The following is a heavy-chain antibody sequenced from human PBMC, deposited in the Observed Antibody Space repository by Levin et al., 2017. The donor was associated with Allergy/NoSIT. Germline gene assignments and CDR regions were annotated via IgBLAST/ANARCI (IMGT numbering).Heavy chain of an antibody. J-gene: IGHJ6*02. CDR1: GINLSTYG. D-gene: IGHD3-22*01. CDR2: ISYDGTNK. V-gene: IGHV3-30*18. Sequence: GGSLRLSCAGSGINLSTYGMHWVRQAPGKGLEWVAVISYDGTNKYYVDSVRGRFTISRDNAKNTLYLQMNSLIPEDTAVYYCAKDRAENCESCGQTVSYFYFYGMDVWGQGTTVTVSS. CDR3: AKDRAENCESCGQTVSYFYFYGMDV.